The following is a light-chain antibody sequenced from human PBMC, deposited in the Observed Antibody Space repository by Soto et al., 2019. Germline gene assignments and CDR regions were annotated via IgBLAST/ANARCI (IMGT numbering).Light chain of an antibody. Sequence: QSVLTQPAAVSGSPGQSIAISCTGTSSDVGTYNSVSWYQQYPGKAPKLMIHDVSNRPSGVSDRFSGSKSGNTASLTISGLQSEDEADYYCSSYTSSSSYVFGXGTKVTVL. CDR2: DVS. J-gene: IGLJ1*01. CDR1: SSDVGTYNS. V-gene: IGLV2-14*01. CDR3: SSYTSSSSYV.